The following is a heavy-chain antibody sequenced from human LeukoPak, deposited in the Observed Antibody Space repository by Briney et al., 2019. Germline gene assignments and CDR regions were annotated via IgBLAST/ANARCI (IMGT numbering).Heavy chain of an antibody. CDR2: IRISGTT. D-gene: IGHD3-16*01. Sequence: GGSLRLSCTTSGFTFGTHTMHWFRQAPGKGLQWIGFIRISGTTQYDASMKGRFTISRDDSKSIAYLQMNSLKTEDTAVYYCTRDRFYVWFDPWGQGTLVTVSS. CDR1: GFTFGTHT. CDR3: TRDRFYVWFDP. V-gene: IGHV3-49*03. J-gene: IGHJ5*02.